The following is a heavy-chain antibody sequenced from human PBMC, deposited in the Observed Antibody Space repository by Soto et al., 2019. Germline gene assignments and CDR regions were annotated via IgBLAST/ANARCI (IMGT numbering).Heavy chain of an antibody. CDR3: ASGLSDYDILTGYQSRYYGMDV. CDR1: GGSISSYY. CDR2: IYYSGST. V-gene: IGHV4-59*01. J-gene: IGHJ6*02. D-gene: IGHD3-9*01. Sequence: SETVCLTWSVSGGSISSYYGSWIRQPPGKGLEWIGYIYYSGSTNYNPSLKSRVTISVDTSKNQFSLKLSSVTAADTAVYYCASGLSDYDILTGYQSRYYGMDVWGQGTTVPVSS.